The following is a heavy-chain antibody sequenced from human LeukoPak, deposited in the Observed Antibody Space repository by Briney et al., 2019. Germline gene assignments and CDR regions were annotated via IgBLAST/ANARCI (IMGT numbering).Heavy chain of an antibody. CDR2: INPNSGGT. Sequence: ASVKVSCKASGYTFTGYYMHWVRQAPGQGLEWMGRINPNSGGTNYAQKFQGRVTMTRDTSISTAYMELSRLRSDDTAMYYCARVVSSGRYYYYYGMDVWGQGTTATVSS. CDR3: ARVVSSGRYYYYYGMDV. J-gene: IGHJ6*02. V-gene: IGHV1-2*06. D-gene: IGHD3-22*01. CDR1: GYTFTGYY.